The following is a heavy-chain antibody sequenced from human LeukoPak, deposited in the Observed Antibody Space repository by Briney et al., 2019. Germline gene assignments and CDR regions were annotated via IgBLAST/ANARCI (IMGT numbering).Heavy chain of an antibody. CDR2: ISWNSGSI. CDR1: GFTFDDYA. J-gene: IGHJ3*02. V-gene: IGHV3-9*01. CDR3: AREWELAGAFDI. D-gene: IGHD1-26*01. Sequence: GGSLRLSCAASGFTFDDYAMHWVRQAPGKGLEWVSGISWNSGSIGYADSVKGRFTISRDNAKNSLYLQMNSLRAEDTAVYYCAREWELAGAFDIWGQGTMVTVSS.